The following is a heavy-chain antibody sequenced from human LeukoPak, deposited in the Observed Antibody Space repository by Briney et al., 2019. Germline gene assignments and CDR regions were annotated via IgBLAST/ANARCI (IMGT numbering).Heavy chain of an antibody. CDR3: ARHRSSSWTNWFDP. J-gene: IGHJ5*02. CDR1: GGSFSGYY. V-gene: IGHV4-34*01. D-gene: IGHD6-13*01. CDR2: INHSGST. Sequence: PSETLSLTCAVYGGSFSGYYWSWIRQPPGKGLGWIGEINHSGSTNYNPSLKSRVTISVDTSKNQFSLKLSSVTAADTAVYYCARHRSSSWTNWFDPWGQGTLVTVSS.